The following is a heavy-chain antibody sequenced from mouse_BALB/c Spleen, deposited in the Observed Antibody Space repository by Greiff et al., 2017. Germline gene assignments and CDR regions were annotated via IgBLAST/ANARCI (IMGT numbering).Heavy chain of an antibody. J-gene: IGHJ2*01. CDR1: GDSITSGY. CDR2: ISYSGST. V-gene: IGHV3-8*02. D-gene: IGHD1-1*01. Sequence: EVKLQESGPSLVKPSQTLSLTCSVTGDSITSGYWNWIRKFPGNKLEYMGYISYSGSTYYNPSLKSRISITRDTSKNQYYLQLNSVTTEDTATYYCASRYYYGSSRPYFDYWGQGTTLTVSS. CDR3: ASRYYYGSSRPYFDY.